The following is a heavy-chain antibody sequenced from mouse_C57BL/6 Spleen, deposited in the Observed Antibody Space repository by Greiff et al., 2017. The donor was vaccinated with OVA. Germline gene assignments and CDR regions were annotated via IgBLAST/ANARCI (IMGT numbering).Heavy chain of an antibody. D-gene: IGHD1-1*01. Sequence: QVQLQQPGAELVKPGASVKLSCKASGYTFTSYWMQWVKQRPGQGLEWIGEIDPSDSYTNYDQQFKGKATLTVDTSSSTAYMRLSSLTSEDSAVYYCARPPYCYGSSHDAMDYWGQGTSVTVSS. CDR1: GYTFTSYW. V-gene: IGHV1-50*01. CDR2: IDPSDSYT. J-gene: IGHJ4*01. CDR3: ARPPYCYGSSHDAMDY.